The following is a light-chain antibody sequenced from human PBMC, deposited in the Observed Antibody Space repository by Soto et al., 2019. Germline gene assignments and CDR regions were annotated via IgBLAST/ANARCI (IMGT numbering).Light chain of an antibody. Sequence: QSVLTQSPSASASLGASVKLTCTLSSGHSSYAIAWPQQQPEKGPRYLMKLDSDGSHTKGDAIPDRFSGSSSGAERYLTISSLQSEDEADYYCQTWGTGIHVVFGGGTQLTVL. CDR3: QTWGTGIHVV. V-gene: IGLV4-69*01. J-gene: IGLJ2*01. CDR2: LDSDGSH. CDR1: SGHSSYA.